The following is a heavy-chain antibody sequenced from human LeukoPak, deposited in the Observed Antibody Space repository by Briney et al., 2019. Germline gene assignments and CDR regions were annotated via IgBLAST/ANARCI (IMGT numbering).Heavy chain of an antibody. CDR2: ISVSGVST. Sequence: GGSLRLSCAASGFTFSSYAMSWVRQAPGKGREWVSAISVSGVSTYYADSVKGRLTISRDNSKKTLYLQMNSLRAEATAVYYCAKDPLNLEWLLAFDYWGQGTLVTVSS. J-gene: IGHJ4*02. CDR1: GFTFSSYA. V-gene: IGHV3-23*01. CDR3: AKDPLNLEWLLAFDY. D-gene: IGHD3-3*01.